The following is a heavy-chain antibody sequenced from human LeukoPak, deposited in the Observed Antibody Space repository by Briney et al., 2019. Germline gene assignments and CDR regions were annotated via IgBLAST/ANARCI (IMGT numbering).Heavy chain of an antibody. Sequence: GGSLRLSRAASGFTFSSYWMHWVRQAPGKGRVWVSRINSDGSSTSYADSVKGRFTIYRENAKNTLYLQMNSLRAEDTAVYYCARPSGYCSGGSCPRWFDPWGQGTLVTVSS. CDR3: ARPSGYCSGGSCPRWFDP. J-gene: IGHJ5*02. V-gene: IGHV3-74*01. CDR2: INSDGSST. CDR1: GFTFSSYW. D-gene: IGHD2-15*01.